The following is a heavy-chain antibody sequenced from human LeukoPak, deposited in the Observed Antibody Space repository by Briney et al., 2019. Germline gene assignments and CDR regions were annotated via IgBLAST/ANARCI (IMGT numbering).Heavy chain of an antibody. CDR2: IYTSGST. V-gene: IGHV4-4*07. D-gene: IGHD4-17*01. Sequence: EXLSLTCTVSGGSISSYYWSWIRQPAGKGLEWIGRIYTSGSTNYNPSLKSRVTMSVDTSKNQFSLKLSSVTAADTAVYYCARSSEGYGDYKTFDIWGQGTMVTVSS. J-gene: IGHJ3*02. CDR1: GGSISSYY. CDR3: ARSSEGYGDYKTFDI.